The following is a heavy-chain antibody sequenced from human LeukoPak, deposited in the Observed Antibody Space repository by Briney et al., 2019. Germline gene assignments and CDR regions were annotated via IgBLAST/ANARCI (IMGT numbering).Heavy chain of an antibody. CDR2: IYYSGDT. CDR3: ARHSGDHWFDP. V-gene: IGHV4-39*01. CDR1: GASISTSSYY. D-gene: IGHD3-10*01. Sequence: SETLSLTCTVSGASISTSSYYWGWIRQPPGKGLEWIGSIYYSGDTYYNPSLKSRVTISADTSKIQFFLRLISVTAADSAVYYCARHSGDHWFDPWGQGTLVTVSS. J-gene: IGHJ5*02.